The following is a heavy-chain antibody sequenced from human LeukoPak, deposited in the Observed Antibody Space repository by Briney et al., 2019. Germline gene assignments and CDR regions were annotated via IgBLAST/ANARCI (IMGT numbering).Heavy chain of an antibody. D-gene: IGHD3-9*01. CDR1: GFTFSTYA. J-gene: IGHJ4*02. V-gene: IGHV3-64*02. Sequence: GGSLRLSCAASGFTFSTYAMHWARQAPGRGLEYVSAISSNGGSTFYADSVKGRFTISRDNSKNTLYLQMGSLRAEDMAVYFCARSLTGVAPTYDYWGQGTLVTVSS. CDR3: ARSLTGVAPTYDY. CDR2: ISSNGGST.